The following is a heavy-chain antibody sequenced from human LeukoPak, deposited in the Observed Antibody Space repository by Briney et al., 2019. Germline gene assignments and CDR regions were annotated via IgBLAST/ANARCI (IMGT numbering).Heavy chain of an antibody. CDR1: GVSVSNNY. D-gene: IGHD3-10*01. Sequence: PSETLSLTCSASGVSVSNNYWGWVRQPPEKGLEWVGGMYYGGGSTYNPSLKTGVTISVETSKNQFSLRLTSVTAADTAVYYCARHLLSGNYYYYHMDVWGRGTTVTVSS. CDR3: ARHLLSGNYYYYHMDV. CDR2: MYYGGGS. J-gene: IGHJ6*04. V-gene: IGHV4-39*01.